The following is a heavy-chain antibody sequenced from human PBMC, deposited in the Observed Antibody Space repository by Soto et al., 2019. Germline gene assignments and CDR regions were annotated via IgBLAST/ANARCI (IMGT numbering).Heavy chain of an antibody. CDR2: IYYSGST. CDR3: ARLSPDSRGVDY. V-gene: IGHV4-59*01. CDR1: GGSISSYY. J-gene: IGHJ4*02. D-gene: IGHD3-22*01. Sequence: PSETLSLTCTVSGGSISSYYWSWIRQPPGKGLEWIGYIYYSGSTNYNPSLKSRVTISVDTSKNQFSLKLSSVTAADTAVYYCARLSPDSRGVDYWGQGTLVTVSS.